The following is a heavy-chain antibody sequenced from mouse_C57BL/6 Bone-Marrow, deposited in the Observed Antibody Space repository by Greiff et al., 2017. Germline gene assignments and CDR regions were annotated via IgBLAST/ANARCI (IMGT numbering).Heavy chain of an antibody. CDR3: AIIVTPNYYAMDY. V-gene: IGHV2-2*01. D-gene: IGHD2-5*01. CDR1: GFSLTSYG. CDR2: IWSGGST. J-gene: IGHJ4*01. Sequence: VQLKESGPGLVQPSQSLSITCTVSGFSLTSYGVHWVRQSPGKGLEWLGVIWSGGSTDYNAAFISRLSISKDNSKSQVFFKMNSLQADDTAIYYCAIIVTPNYYAMDYWGQGTSVTVSS.